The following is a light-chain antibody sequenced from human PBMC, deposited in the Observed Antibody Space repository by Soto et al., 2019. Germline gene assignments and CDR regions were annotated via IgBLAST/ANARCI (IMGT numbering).Light chain of an antibody. Sequence: IGVKMSAATLSVYTRERAPLSCMASQSVSNNLAWYQHKPGQAPRLLIYGAPTRATGIPARFSGSGSGTEFTLTISSLQSVDFAVYYCHQYNDWPPGTFGKGAKVDIK. J-gene: IGKJ1*01. CDR2: GAP. V-gene: IGKV3-15*01. CDR1: QSVSNN. CDR3: HQYNDWPPGT.